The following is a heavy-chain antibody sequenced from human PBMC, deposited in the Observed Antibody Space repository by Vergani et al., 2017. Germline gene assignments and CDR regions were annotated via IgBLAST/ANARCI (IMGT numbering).Heavy chain of an antibody. V-gene: IGHV4-59*08. Sequence: QVQLQESGPGLVKPSETLSLTCTVSGGSISSYYWSWIRQPPGKGLEWIGYIYYSGSTNYNPSLKSRVTISVDTSKNQFSLKLSSVTAADTAVYYCARGPYCSGGSCIFSSLVAFDIWGQGTMVTVSS. D-gene: IGHD2-15*01. CDR1: GGSISSYY. CDR3: ARGPYCSGGSCIFSSLVAFDI. CDR2: IYYSGST. J-gene: IGHJ3*02.